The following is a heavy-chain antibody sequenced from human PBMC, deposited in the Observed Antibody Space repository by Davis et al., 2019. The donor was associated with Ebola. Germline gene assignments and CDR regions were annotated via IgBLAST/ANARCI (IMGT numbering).Heavy chain of an antibody. CDR2: IIPIFGTA. Sequence: SVKVSCKASGGTFSSYAISWVRQAPGQGLEWMGGIIPIFGTANYAQKFQGRVTITADESTSTAYMELSSLRSEDTAVYYCATKPHCSGGSCYAWYYGMDVWGQGTTVTVSS. V-gene: IGHV1-69*13. J-gene: IGHJ6*02. D-gene: IGHD2-15*01. CDR3: ATKPHCSGGSCYAWYYGMDV. CDR1: GGTFSSYA.